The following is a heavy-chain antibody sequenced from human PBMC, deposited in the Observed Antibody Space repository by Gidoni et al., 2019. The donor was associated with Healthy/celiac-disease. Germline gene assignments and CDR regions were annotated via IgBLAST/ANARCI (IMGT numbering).Heavy chain of an antibody. D-gene: IGHD5-18*01. CDR3: ARGRGYSYDVGYFDY. V-gene: IGHV3-20*04. CDR1: GFTFDDYG. Sequence: EVQLVESGGGVVRPGGSLRLSWADSGFTFDDYGMSWVRQAPGKGLEWVSGINWNGGSTGYADSVKGRFTISRDNAKNSLYLQMNSLRAEDTALYYCARGRGYSYDVGYFDYWGQGTLVTVSS. J-gene: IGHJ4*02. CDR2: INWNGGST.